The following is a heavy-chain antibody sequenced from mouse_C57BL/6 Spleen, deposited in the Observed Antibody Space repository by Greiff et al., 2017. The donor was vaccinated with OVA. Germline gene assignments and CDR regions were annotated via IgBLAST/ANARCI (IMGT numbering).Heavy chain of an antibody. Sequence: QVQLQQPGAELVKPGASVKMSCKASGYTFTSYWIPWVKQRPGQGLEWIGDIYPGSGSTKYNEKFKSKATLTVDTSSSTAYMQLSSLTSEDSAVYYCARVGGYLYYYAMDYWGQGTSVTVSA. CDR1: GYTFTSYW. CDR3: ARVGGYLYYYAMDY. D-gene: IGHD2-3*01. CDR2: IYPGSGST. V-gene: IGHV1-55*01. J-gene: IGHJ4*01.